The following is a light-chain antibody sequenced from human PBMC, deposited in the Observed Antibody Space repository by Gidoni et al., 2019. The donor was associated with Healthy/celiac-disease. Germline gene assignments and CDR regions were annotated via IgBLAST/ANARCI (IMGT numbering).Light chain of an antibody. CDR1: KLGDKY. CDR2: QDS. J-gene: IGLJ3*02. CDR3: QAWDR. Sequence: SYELTQPPSVSVSPGQTASITCSGDKLGDKYACWYQQKPGQSPVLVIYQDSTRPSGIPPRFSGSNSVNTATLTISGTQAMDEADYYCQAWDRFGGGTKLTVL. V-gene: IGLV3-1*01.